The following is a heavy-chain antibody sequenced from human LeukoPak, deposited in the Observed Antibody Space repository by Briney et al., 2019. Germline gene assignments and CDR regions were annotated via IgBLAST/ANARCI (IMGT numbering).Heavy chain of an antibody. CDR3: SRSGSSWKTYYYYYYMDV. J-gene: IGHJ6*03. CDR1: GYTFTGYY. CDR2: INPNSGGT. V-gene: IGHV1-2*02. Sequence: ASVTVSCKASGYTFTGYYMHWVRQAPGQGLEWMGWINPNSGGTNYAQKFQGRVTITRETAISTAYMELSRLRSDDTAVYYCSRSGSSWKTYYYYYYMDVWGKGTTVTVSS. D-gene: IGHD6-13*01.